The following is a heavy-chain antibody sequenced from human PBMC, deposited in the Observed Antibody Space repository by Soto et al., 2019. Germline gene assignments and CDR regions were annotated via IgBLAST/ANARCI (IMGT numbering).Heavy chain of an antibody. J-gene: IGHJ4*02. D-gene: IGHD3-16*01. Sequence: SQPLSLTCAISGDSVSSNIAACNCIRQSPSRGLEWLGRTYYRSKWFNNYALSVKSRIAINPDTSKNQFSLQLNSVTPEGTAVYYCARGDQGFDYWGQGTLVTVSS. CDR3: ARGDQGFDY. CDR1: GDSVSSNIAA. V-gene: IGHV6-1*01. CDR2: TYYRSKWFN.